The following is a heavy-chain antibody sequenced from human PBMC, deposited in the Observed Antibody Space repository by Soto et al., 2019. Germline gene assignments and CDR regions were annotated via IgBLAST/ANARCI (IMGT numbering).Heavy chain of an antibody. V-gene: IGHV1-2*02. CDR1: GYTFTDYF. CDR3: ARVTLKAGNWFDP. CDR2: INPESRGT. J-gene: IGHJ5*02. Sequence: ASVKVSCKASGYTFTDYFIHWVRQAPGQGFEWMGWINPESRGTTYAQKFQGRVTMTRDTSNSTAYMELRGLRSDDTAIYYCARVTLKAGNWFDPWGQGTLVTVSS.